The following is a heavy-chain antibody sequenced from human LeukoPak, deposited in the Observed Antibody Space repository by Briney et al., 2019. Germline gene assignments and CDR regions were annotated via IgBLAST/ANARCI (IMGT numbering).Heavy chain of an antibody. CDR2: ISGSGGST. V-gene: IGHV3-23*01. CDR3: AKDGSSSWYYYFDY. D-gene: IGHD6-13*01. Sequence: PGGSLRLSCAASGFTFSSYAMSWVRQAPGKGLKWVSVISGSGGSTYYADSVKGRFTISRDNSKNTLYLQMNSLRAEDTAVYYCAKDGSSSWYYYFDYWGQGTLVTVSS. CDR1: GFTFSSYA. J-gene: IGHJ4*02.